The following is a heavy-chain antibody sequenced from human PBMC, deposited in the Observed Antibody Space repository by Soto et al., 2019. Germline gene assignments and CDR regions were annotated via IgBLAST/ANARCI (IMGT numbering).Heavy chain of an antibody. CDR3: TSPARPAATGYYYDSYGMDV. J-gene: IGHJ6*02. V-gene: IGHV3-15*07. CDR2: IKSKTDGGTT. D-gene: IGHD2-2*01. CDR1: GFTFSNAW. Sequence: EVQLVESGGGLVKPGGSLRLSCAASGFTFSNAWMNWVRQAPGKGLEWVGRIKSKTDGGTTDYAAPVNGRITISRDDSKNTLYLQRNSQRTADTAVYYCTSPARPAATGYYYDSYGMDVWGQGTTVTVSS.